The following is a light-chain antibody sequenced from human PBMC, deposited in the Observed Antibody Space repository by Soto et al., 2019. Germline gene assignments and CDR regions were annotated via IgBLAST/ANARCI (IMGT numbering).Light chain of an antibody. Sequence: EIVLTQSAATLSVSPGERVTRSCRASQSVSDNLAWYQQKPGQAPRLLIYGASIRATDIPARFSGSGSGTEFSLTISSLQSEDFAVYYCQQYNDWPLTFGGGTKADIK. CDR2: GAS. CDR3: QQYNDWPLT. J-gene: IGKJ4*01. CDR1: QSVSDN. V-gene: IGKV3D-15*01.